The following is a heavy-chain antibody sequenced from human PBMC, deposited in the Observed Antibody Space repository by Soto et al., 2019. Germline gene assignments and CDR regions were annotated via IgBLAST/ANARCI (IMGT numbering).Heavy chain of an antibody. D-gene: IGHD3-10*01. V-gene: IGHV1-18*01. J-gene: IGHJ6*02. CDR1: GYTFTSYG. CDR3: ARDGRLLWFRELPLTSYYGMDV. CDR2: ISAYNGNT. Sequence: QVPLVQSGAEVKKPGASVKVSCKASGYTFTSYGISWVRLAPGQGLEWMGWISAYNGNTNYAQKLQGRVTMTTDTSTSTAYMELRSLRSDDTAVYYCARDGRLLWFRELPLTSYYGMDVWGQGTTVTVSS.